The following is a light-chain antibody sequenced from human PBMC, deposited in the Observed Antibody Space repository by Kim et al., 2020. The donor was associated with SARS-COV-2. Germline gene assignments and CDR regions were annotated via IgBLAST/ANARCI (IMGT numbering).Light chain of an antibody. V-gene: IGLV2-14*04. CDR2: GVS. CDR3: SSYTSSSTYV. Sequence: QSLTISCPGTGRDVGGYTYVSWYQQRPDKAPTLMLYGVSTRPSVVSNRFSGSKSVNTASLTISGLQAEDEADYFCSSYTSSSTYVFGTGTKVTVL. J-gene: IGLJ1*01. CDR1: GRDVGGYTY.